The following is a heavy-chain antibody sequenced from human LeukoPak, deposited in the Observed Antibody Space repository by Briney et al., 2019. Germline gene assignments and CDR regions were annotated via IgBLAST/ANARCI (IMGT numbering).Heavy chain of an antibody. V-gene: IGHV4-39*01. CDR3: ARAPILNWFDP. CDR2: IYYSGST. J-gene: IGHJ5*02. CDR1: GGSISSSSYY. Sequence: SETLSLTCTVSGGSISSSSYYWGWIRQPPGKGLESIGSIYYSGSTYYNPSLKSRVTISVDTSKNQYSLKLSSVIAADTAVYYCARAPILNWFDPWGQGTLVTVSS.